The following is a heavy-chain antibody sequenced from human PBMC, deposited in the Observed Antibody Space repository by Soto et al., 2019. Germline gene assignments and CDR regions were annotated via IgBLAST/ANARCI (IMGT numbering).Heavy chain of an antibody. Sequence: SVKVSCKASGVPFNTFAISWARQAPGQGLEWVGGIIPVFGPAFYAQKFQGRVTITADKSTSTAYLELSSLRSEDTAFYYCARAAKRYYDYWGQGTLVTVSS. CDR2: IIPVFGPA. CDR1: GVPFNTFA. CDR3: ARAAKRYYDY. J-gene: IGHJ4*02. V-gene: IGHV1-69*06.